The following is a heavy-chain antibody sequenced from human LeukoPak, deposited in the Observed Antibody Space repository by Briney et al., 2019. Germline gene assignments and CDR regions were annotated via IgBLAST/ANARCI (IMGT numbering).Heavy chain of an antibody. D-gene: IGHD3-9*01. V-gene: IGHV4-59*01. J-gene: IGHJ3*02. CDR1: GGSISSYY. CDR3: ATAWYYDILTGYSDDAFDI. CDR2: IYYSGST. Sequence: SETLSLTCTVSGGSISSYYWSWLRQPPGKGLEWFGYIYYSGSTNYNPSLKSRVTISVDTSKNQFSLKLSSVTAADTAVYYCATAWYYDILTGYSDDAFDIWGQGTMVTVSS.